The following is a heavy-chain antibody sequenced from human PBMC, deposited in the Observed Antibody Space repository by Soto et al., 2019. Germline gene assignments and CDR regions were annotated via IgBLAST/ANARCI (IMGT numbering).Heavy chain of an antibody. J-gene: IGHJ4*02. CDR1: GGTFRSYA. V-gene: IGHV1-69*13. CDR3: ASNNRASYHFDY. Sequence: SVKVSCKASGGTFRSYAISWVRQAPGQWPEWMGGIIPLFGTTSYAPKFQGRVTITADESTSTAYMELSSLRSGDTAVYYCASNNRASYHFDYWGQGTLVTVSS. CDR2: IIPLFGTT. D-gene: IGHD3-16*02.